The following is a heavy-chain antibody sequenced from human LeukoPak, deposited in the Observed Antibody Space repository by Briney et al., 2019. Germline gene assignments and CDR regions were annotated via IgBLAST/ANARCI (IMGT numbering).Heavy chain of an antibody. CDR3: ARHVGGGYWYFDY. D-gene: IGHD2-15*01. J-gene: IGHJ2*01. CDR1: SGFFSRNGYY. Sequence: SETLSLTCTVPSGFFSRNGYYWGWIRLPPRKGLEWIGSILYSGTTYNNPSLKSRVTLSVDTSKNQFSLRLNSVTAADTAVYYCARHVGGGYWYFDYWGRGTQVTVSS. V-gene: IGHV4-39*01. CDR2: ILYSGTT.